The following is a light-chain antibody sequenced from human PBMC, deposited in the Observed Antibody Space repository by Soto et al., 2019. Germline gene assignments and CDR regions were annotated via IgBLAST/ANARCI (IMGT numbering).Light chain of an antibody. CDR1: QSLVHSDGNTY. Sequence: DFVMTQTPLSSPVTLGQPASISCRSSQSLVHSDGNTYLSWLHQRPGQPQRLLIYMISNRFSGVPDRFSGSGAGTDFTLKISRVEAEDVGVYYCMQATQHYTFGQGTKLAIK. J-gene: IGKJ2*01. CDR3: MQATQHYT. V-gene: IGKV2-24*01. CDR2: MIS.